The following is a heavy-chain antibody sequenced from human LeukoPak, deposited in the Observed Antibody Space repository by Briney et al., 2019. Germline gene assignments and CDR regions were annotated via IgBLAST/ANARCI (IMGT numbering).Heavy chain of an antibody. CDR2: ISSSSSYI. D-gene: IGHD5-18*01. V-gene: IGHV3-21*04. CDR1: GFTVSSNS. Sequence: GGSLRLSCTVSGFTVSSNSMSWVRQAPGKGLEWVSSISSSSSYIYYADSVKGRFTISRDNSKNTLYLHMNGLGVEDTAIYYCARDERWIQFNYWGQGTLVTVSS. CDR3: ARDERWIQFNY. J-gene: IGHJ4*02.